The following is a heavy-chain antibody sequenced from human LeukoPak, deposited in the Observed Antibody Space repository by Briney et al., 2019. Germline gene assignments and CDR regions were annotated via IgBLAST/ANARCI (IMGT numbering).Heavy chain of an antibody. CDR2: ISGSGGST. CDR3: AKDRSYYGSGSRYYGMDV. D-gene: IGHD3-10*01. V-gene: IGHV3-23*01. J-gene: IGHJ6*02. CDR1: GFTFSSYA. Sequence: PGGSLRLSCAASGFTFSSYAMSWVRQAPGKGLEWVSAISGSGGSTYYADSVKGRFTISRDNSKNTLYLQMNSLRAEDTAVYYCAKDRSYYGSGSRYYGMDVWGQGTTVTVSS.